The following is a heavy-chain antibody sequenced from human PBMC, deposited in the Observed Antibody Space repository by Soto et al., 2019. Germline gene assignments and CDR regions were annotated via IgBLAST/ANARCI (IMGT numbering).Heavy chain of an antibody. CDR1: GFTFRSFT. J-gene: IGHJ5*02. Sequence: GGSLRLSCAASGFTFRSFTMNWVRQAPGKGLEWVSTISSNSAYIYYTDALRGRFTISRDNAKNSLHLQMNSLRAEDTAVYYCTKDASRDSSARGWFDPWGPGTLVTVSS. D-gene: IGHD6-13*01. CDR2: ISSNSAYI. CDR3: TKDASRDSSARGWFDP. V-gene: IGHV3-21*01.